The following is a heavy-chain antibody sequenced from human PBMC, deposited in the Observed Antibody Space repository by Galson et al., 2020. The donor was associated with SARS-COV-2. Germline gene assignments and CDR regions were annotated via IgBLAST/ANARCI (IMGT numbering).Heavy chain of an antibody. CDR3: ARDQGGGSYRLRFDY. CDR2: INPNSGGT. CDR1: GYTFTDYY. D-gene: IGHD1-26*01. J-gene: IGHJ4*02. Sequence: ASVKVSCKASGYTFTDYYMHWVRQAPGQGLEWMGWINPNSGGTNYAQKFQGRVTMTRDTSTSTAYMELSRLRSDDTAVYYCARDQGGGSYRLRFDYWGQGTLVTVSS. V-gene: IGHV1-2*02.